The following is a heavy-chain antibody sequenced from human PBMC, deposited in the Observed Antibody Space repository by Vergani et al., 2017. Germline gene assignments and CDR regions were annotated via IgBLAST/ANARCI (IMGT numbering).Heavy chain of an antibody. V-gene: IGHV3-9*01. CDR2: ISWNSGRI. CDR1: GFSFDDYD. D-gene: IGHD2/OR15-2a*01. J-gene: IGHJ4*02. CDR3: VKEKIDLGSYFFDS. Sequence: EVQLVESGGGLVQPGRSLRLSCAASGFSFDDYDMHWVRQAPGKGLEWVSGISWNSGRIVYADSVKGRFSISRDNSKNTVFLQMHSLRAEDTAIYYCVKEKIDLGSYFFDSWGQGTLVTVSS.